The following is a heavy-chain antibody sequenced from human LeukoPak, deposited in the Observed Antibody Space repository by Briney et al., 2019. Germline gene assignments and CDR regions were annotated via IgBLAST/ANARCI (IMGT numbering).Heavy chain of an antibody. D-gene: IGHD1-26*01. CDR2: IYYSGST. CDR3: ARGPVGGATYYDGDAFDI. J-gene: IGHJ3*02. V-gene: IGHV4-59*01. Sequence: SETLSLTCTVSGGSMSSYYWSWIRQSPGKGLEWIGYIYYSGSTNYNPSLKSRVSISVDTSKNQFSLKLSSVTAVDTAVYYCARGPVGGATYYDGDAFDIWGQGTMVTVSS. CDR1: GGSMSSYY.